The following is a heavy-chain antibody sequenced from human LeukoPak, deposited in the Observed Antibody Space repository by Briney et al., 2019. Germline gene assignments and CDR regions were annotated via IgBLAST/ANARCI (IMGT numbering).Heavy chain of an antibody. CDR1: GGSISSYY. V-gene: IGHV4-59*08. CDR3: ASVQLIVGATPGLFDY. D-gene: IGHD1-26*01. J-gene: IGHJ4*02. CDR2: IYYSGST. Sequence: SETLSLTCTVSGGSISSYYWSWIRQPPGKGLEWIGYIYYSGSTNYNPSLKSRVTISVDTSKNQFSLKLSSVTAADTAVCYCASVQLIVGATPGLFDYWGQGTLVTVSS.